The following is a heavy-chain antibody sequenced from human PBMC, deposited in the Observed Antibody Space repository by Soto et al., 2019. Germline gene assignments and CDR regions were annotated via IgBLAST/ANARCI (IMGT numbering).Heavy chain of an antibody. CDR1: GYTFTSYY. Sequence: ASVKVSCKASGYTFTSYYMQWVRQAPGQGLEWMGIINPSGGSTSYAQKFQGRVTMTRDTSTSTVYMELSSLRSEDTAVYYCARDLKNYYDSSGYYPYFDYWGQGTMVTVYS. D-gene: IGHD3-22*01. CDR3: ARDLKNYYDSSGYYPYFDY. J-gene: IGHJ4*02. CDR2: INPSGGST. V-gene: IGHV1-46*01.